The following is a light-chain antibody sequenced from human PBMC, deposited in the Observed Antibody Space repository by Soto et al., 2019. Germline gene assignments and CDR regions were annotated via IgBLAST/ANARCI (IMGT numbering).Light chain of an antibody. Sequence: QSVLTQPASVSGSPGQSITIPCTGTSSDVGSHNTVSWYQQHPGKAPKLMIYDVTNRPSGVSYRFSGSKSGNTASLTISGLQAEDGADYYCSSYRSSNTPVVFGGGTKLTVL. V-gene: IGLV2-14*01. CDR1: SSDVGSHNT. CDR2: DVT. J-gene: IGLJ2*01. CDR3: SSYRSSNTPVV.